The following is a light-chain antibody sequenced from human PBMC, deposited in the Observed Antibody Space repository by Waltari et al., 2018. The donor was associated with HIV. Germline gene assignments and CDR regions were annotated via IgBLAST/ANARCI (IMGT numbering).Light chain of an antibody. Sequence: QSALTQPAAVSGYPGQSITIYCTGTNNDNGSYNLVSGYQKQPDRAHKLILYEDTKLPSGISSRFSGSKSRRTASLTISGLQAEDESDYYCCSYATGSTWVFGGGTKLTVL. V-gene: IGLV2-23*01. CDR3: CSYATGSTWV. J-gene: IGLJ3*02. CDR1: NNDNGSYNL. CDR2: EDT.